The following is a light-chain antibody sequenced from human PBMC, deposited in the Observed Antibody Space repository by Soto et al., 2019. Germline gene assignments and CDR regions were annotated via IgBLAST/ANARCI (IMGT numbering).Light chain of an antibody. Sequence: EIVMTQSPATLSVSPGERATLSCRASQSVNSNLAWYQQKPGQAPRLLIYGASTRATGIPARFSGSGSGTEFTLTISRLEPEDFAVYYCQQYTDLPRTFGQGTKVDIK. J-gene: IGKJ1*01. CDR3: QQYTDLPRT. CDR1: QSVNSN. CDR2: GAS. V-gene: IGKV3-15*01.